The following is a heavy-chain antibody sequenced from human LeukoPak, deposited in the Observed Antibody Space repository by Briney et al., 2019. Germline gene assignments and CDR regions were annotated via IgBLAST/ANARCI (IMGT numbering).Heavy chain of an antibody. Sequence: ASVEVSCKASGYIFTSFYMHWVRQAPGQGPEWMGWINPNNGDTKYAQKFHDRVTMTRDTSLTTAYMELTRLTSDDTAFYYCARNGQLLSGGNWFDPWGQGALVTVSS. CDR1: GYIFTSFY. CDR2: INPNNGDT. V-gene: IGHV1-2*02. D-gene: IGHD2-2*01. CDR3: ARNGQLLSGGNWFDP. J-gene: IGHJ5*02.